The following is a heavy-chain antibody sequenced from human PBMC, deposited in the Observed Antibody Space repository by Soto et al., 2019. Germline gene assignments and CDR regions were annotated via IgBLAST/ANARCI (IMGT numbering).Heavy chain of an antibody. CDR1: GFTFSNAW. CDR2: IKSKTDGGTT. Sequence: GGSLRLSCAASGFTFSNAWMSWVRQAPGKGLEWVGRIKSKTDGGTTDYAAPVKGRFTISRDDSKNTLYLQMNSLKTEDTAVYYCTTDFLPYYYDSSGYYYWGQGTLVTVSS. CDR3: TTDFLPYYYDSSGYYY. D-gene: IGHD3-22*01. V-gene: IGHV3-15*01. J-gene: IGHJ4*02.